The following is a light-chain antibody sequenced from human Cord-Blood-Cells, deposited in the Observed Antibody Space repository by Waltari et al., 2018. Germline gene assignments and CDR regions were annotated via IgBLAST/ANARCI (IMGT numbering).Light chain of an antibody. CDR2: DVS. V-gene: IGLV2-14*04. Sequence: QSITISCTGTSSDVGGYNYVSWYQQHPGKAPKLMIYDVSNRPSGVSNRFSGSKSGNTASLTISGLQAEDEADYYCSSYTSSSNVVFGGGTKLTVL. CDR1: SSDVGGYNY. CDR3: SSYTSSSNVV. J-gene: IGLJ2*01.